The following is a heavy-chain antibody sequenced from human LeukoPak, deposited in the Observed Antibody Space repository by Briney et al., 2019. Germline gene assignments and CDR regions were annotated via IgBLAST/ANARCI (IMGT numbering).Heavy chain of an antibody. Sequence: ASVKVSCKASGYTFTGYYMHWVRQAPGQGLEWMGWISAYNGNTNYAQKLQGRVTMTTDTSTSTAYMELRSLRSDDTAVYYCARAFTDYYFDYWGQGTLVTVSS. J-gene: IGHJ4*02. V-gene: IGHV1-18*04. D-gene: IGHD3-3*01. CDR2: ISAYNGNT. CDR3: ARAFTDYYFDY. CDR1: GYTFTGYY.